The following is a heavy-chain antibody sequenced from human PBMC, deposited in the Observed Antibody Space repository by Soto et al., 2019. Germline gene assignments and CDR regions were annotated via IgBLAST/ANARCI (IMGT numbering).Heavy chain of an antibody. D-gene: IGHD5-12*01. CDR1: GGSISSYY. CDR2: IYYSGST. Sequence: SETLSLTCTVSGGSISSYYWSWIRQPPGKGLEWIGYIYYSGSTNYNPSLKSRVTISVDTSKNQFSLKLSSVTAADTAVYCCARKGYSGYEEGFDYWGQGTLVTV. V-gene: IGHV4-59*08. J-gene: IGHJ4*02. CDR3: ARKGYSGYEEGFDY.